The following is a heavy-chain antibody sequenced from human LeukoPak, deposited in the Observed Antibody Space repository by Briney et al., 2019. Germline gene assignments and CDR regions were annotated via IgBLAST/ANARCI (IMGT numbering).Heavy chain of an antibody. V-gene: IGHV4-59*11. CDR1: GGSISSHY. J-gene: IGHJ4*02. D-gene: IGHD5-18*01. CDR2: LFDSVNT. CDR3: ATIKRGSIFGYFDF. Sequence: SETLSLTCTVSGGSISSHYLSWIRQPPGKGLEWIAYLFDSVNTKDNPSLQSRLTLSADTSKNQFSLRLSSVTAADTAVYYCATIKRGSIFGYFDFWGQGIKVTVSS.